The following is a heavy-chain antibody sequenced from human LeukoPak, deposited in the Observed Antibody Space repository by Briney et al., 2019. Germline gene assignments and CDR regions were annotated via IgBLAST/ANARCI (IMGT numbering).Heavy chain of an antibody. CDR1: GYTFTSSD. Sequence: GASVKVSCKASGYTFTSSDINWVRQATGQGLEWMGWMNPNSANTGYAQKFQGRVTITRNTSMSTAYMELSSLRSEDTAVYYCARTSRRFGVVNFDYWGQGTLVTVSS. V-gene: IGHV1-8*02. D-gene: IGHD3-3*01. CDR2: MNPNSANT. J-gene: IGHJ4*02. CDR3: ARTSRRFGVVNFDY.